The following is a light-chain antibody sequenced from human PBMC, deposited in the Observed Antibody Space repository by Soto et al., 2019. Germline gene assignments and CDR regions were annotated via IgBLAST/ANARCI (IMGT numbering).Light chain of an antibody. Sequence: QSVLTQPASVSGSPGQSITISCNGTSSDVGSYNLVSWYQQHPGKAPKLMLYEGSKRPSGVSNRFSGSKSGNSASLTISGLQAEDEADYYCCSYAGSSTWVFGGGTKLTVL. V-gene: IGLV2-23*01. CDR1: SSDVGSYNL. CDR3: CSYAGSSTWV. J-gene: IGLJ3*02. CDR2: EGS.